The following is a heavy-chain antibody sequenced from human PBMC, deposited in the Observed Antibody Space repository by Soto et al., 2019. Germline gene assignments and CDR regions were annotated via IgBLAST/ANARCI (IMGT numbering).Heavy chain of an antibody. CDR2: IFHDGTA. CDR1: GVSISSGNW. J-gene: IGHJ4*02. V-gene: IGHV4-4*02. D-gene: IGHD3-10*01. CDR3: ARLVYQTRLNYMYFDF. Sequence: SETLSLTCAVSGVSISSGNWWTWVRQSPQRGLEYIGEIFHDGTANYYPSFERRVAISVDTSKNQFSLKLTSVTAADTAIYFCARLVYQTRLNYMYFDFWGQGTLVTVSS.